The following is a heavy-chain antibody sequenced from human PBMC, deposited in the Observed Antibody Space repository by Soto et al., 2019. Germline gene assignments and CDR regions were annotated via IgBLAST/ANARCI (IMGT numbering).Heavy chain of an antibody. D-gene: IGHD2-15*01. CDR1: GYTLTELS. V-gene: IGHV1-24*01. CDR2: FDPEDGET. J-gene: IGHJ4*02. CDR3: ATYLVVVAAISFDY. Sequence: QVQLVQSGAEVKKPGASVKVSCKVSGYTLTELSMHWVRQAPGKGLEWMGGFDPEDGETIYAQKFQGRVTMTEGTSTDTAYMELSSLRSEDTAVYYCATYLVVVAAISFDYWGQGTLVTVSS.